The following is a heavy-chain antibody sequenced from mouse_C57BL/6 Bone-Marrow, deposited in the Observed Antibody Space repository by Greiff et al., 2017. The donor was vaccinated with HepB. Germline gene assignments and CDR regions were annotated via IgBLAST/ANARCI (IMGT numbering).Heavy chain of an antibody. D-gene: IGHD1-1*01. J-gene: IGHJ1*03. CDR3: ARGDYYGSSYGYFDV. V-gene: IGHV2-2*01. CDR1: GFSLTSYG. CDR2: IWSGGST. Sequence: QVQLQQLGPGLVQPSQSLSITCTVSGFSLTSYGVHWVRQSPGKGLEWLGVIWSGGSTDYNAAFISRLSISKDNSKSQVFFKMNSLQADDTAIYYCARGDYYGSSYGYFDVWGTGTTVTVSS.